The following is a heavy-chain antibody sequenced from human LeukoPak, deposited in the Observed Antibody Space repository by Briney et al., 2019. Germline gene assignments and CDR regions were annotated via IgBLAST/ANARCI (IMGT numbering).Heavy chain of an antibody. CDR2: ISSSGSTI. D-gene: IGHD3-3*01. V-gene: IGHV3-11*04. J-gene: IGHJ6*03. Sequence: GGSLRLSCAASGFTFSDYYMSWIRQAPGKGREWVSYISSSGSTIYYADSVKGRFTISRDNAKNSLYLQMNSLRAEDTAVYYCAKEPYYDFWSGSWYYMDVWGKGTTVTVSS. CDR3: AKEPYYDFWSGSWYYMDV. CDR1: GFTFSDYY.